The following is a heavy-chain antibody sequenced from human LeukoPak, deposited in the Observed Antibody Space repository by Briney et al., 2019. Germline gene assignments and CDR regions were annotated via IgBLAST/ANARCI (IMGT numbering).Heavy chain of an antibody. V-gene: IGHV3-74*01. CDR3: TRDKAADYGLFDY. Sequence: GGSLRLSCAASGFTFSGYWMHWVRHAPGKGPVWVSRINSDGITTSCADSVKGRFTISRDNAKNTLYLQMNSLRAEDTAVYYCTRDKAADYGLFDYWGQGTLVTVSS. D-gene: IGHD3-16*01. CDR1: GFTFSGYW. CDR2: INSDGITT. J-gene: IGHJ4*02.